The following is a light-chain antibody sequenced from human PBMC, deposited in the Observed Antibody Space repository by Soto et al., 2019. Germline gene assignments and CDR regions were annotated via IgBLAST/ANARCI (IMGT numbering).Light chain of an antibody. CDR1: QSVGTN. CDR3: QQYSDWPGT. CDR2: GAS. Sequence: EIVMTQSPATLSVSPGERATLSCRASQSVGTNLAWYQQKPGQAPRLLIYGASTRATGIPARFSGSGSGTEVTLAISSLQSEDFAVYFCQQYSDWPGTFGQGTKVEVK. J-gene: IGKJ1*01. V-gene: IGKV3-15*01.